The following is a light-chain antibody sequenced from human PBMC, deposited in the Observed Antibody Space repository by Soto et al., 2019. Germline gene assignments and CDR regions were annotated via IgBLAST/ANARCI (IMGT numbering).Light chain of an antibody. V-gene: IGKV1-39*01. CDR3: QQSYSTTWT. CDR1: QGISTY. J-gene: IGKJ1*01. Sequence: EIQMTQSPSSLSASVGDSVTITCRASQGISTYLNWYQTKPGKAPKLLIYAASSLQSGVPSRFSGSGSETDFTLTISSLQPEDCATYACQQSYSTTWTFGQGTKVDIK. CDR2: AAS.